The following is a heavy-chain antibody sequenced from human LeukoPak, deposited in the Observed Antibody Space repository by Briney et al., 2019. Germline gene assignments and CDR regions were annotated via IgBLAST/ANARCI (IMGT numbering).Heavy chain of an antibody. CDR2: IYYSGST. CDR3: ARHMSAAEPYNWFDP. J-gene: IGHJ5*02. Sequence: SETLSLTCTVSGGSISSYYWSWIRQPPGKGLEWIGDIYYSGSTNYNPSLKSRVTISVDTSKNQFSLKLSSVTAADTAVYYCARHMSAAEPYNWFDPWGQGTLVTVSS. CDR1: GGSISSYY. V-gene: IGHV4-59*08. D-gene: IGHD6-13*01.